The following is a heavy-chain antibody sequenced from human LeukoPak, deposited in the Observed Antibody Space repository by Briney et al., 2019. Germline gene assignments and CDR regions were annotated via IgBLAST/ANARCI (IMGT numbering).Heavy chain of an antibody. Sequence: GGSLRLSCAASGFTFSSYSMYWVRQAPGKGLEWVSYISSSSSTIYYADSVKGRFTISRDNAKNSLYLQMNSLRAEDTAVYYCARDRGLNDFDYWGQGTLVTVSS. CDR3: ARDRGLNDFDY. J-gene: IGHJ4*02. V-gene: IGHV3-48*01. CDR1: GFTFSSYS. CDR2: ISSSSSTI. D-gene: IGHD3/OR15-3a*01.